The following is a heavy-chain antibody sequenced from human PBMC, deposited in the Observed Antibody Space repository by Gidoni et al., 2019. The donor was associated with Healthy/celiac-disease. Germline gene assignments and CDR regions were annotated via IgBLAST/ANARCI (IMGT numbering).Heavy chain of an antibody. D-gene: IGHD3-16*01. Sequence: QVQLVQSGSELKKPGASVKVSCKASGYTFTSYAMNWVRQAPGQGLEWMGWINTNTGNPTYAQGFTGRCVFSLDTSVSTAYLQISSLKAEDTAVYYCARDLRGYYDYIWGSSWFDPWGQGTLVTVSS. J-gene: IGHJ5*02. CDR3: ARDLRGYYDYIWGSSWFDP. CDR2: INTNTGNP. CDR1: GYTFTSYA. V-gene: IGHV7-4-1*02.